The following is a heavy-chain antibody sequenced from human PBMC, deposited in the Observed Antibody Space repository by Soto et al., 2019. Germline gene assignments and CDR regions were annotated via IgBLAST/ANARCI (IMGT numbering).Heavy chain of an antibody. V-gene: IGHV3-21*01. J-gene: IGHJ4*01. CDR3: AREDGIAGETSAFDY. Sequence: PWGSLGISCASCGFMFSTYVMTWVRQAPGKGLDWVSSINGRSNYKYYANSVRGRFTISRDNAKNSLFLQMSSLTAEDTAVYYCAREDGIAGETSAFDYWGHGTMVTVSS. CDR1: GFMFSTYV. CDR2: INGRSNYK. D-gene: IGHD1-26*01.